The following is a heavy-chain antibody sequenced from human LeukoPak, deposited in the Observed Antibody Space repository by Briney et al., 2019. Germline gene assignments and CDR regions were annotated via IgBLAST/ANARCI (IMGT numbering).Heavy chain of an antibody. CDR1: GGTFSSYA. D-gene: IGHD3-9*01. V-gene: IGHV1-69*06. Sequence: SVKVSCKASGGTFSSYAISWVRQAPGQGLEWMGGIIPIFGTANYAQKFQGRVTITADKSTSTAYMELSSLRAEDTAVYYCARDFTHLLTGDYRPPEDYYYGMDVWGQGTTVTVSS. J-gene: IGHJ6*02. CDR3: ARDFTHLLTGDYRPPEDYYYGMDV. CDR2: IIPIFGTA.